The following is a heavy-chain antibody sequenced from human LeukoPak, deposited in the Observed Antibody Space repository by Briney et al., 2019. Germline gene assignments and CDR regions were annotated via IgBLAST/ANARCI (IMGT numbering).Heavy chain of an antibody. CDR1: GDTFTSYD. CDR3: ARGSCSSTSCYMNYYYYYMDV. CDR2: MNPNSGNT. J-gene: IGHJ6*03. D-gene: IGHD2-2*02. Sequence: ASVQVSCKASGDTFTSYDINWVRQATGKGLEWMGWMNPNSGNTGYAQKFQGRVTITRNTSISTAYMELSSLRSEDTAVYYCARGSCSSTSCYMNYYYYYMDVWGKGTTVTVSS. V-gene: IGHV1-8*03.